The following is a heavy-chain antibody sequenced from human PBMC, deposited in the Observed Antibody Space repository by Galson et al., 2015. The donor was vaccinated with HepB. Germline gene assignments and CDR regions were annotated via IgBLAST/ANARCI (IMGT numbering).Heavy chain of an antibody. V-gene: IGHV1-2*04. Sequence: QSGAEVKKPGASVKVSCKASGYTFTGYYMHWVRQAPGQGLEWMGWINPNSGGTNYAQKFQGWVTMTRDTSISTAYMELSRLRSDDTAVYYCASATLWRGYLDDPYGMDVWGQGTTVTVSS. CDR2: INPNSGGT. J-gene: IGHJ6*02. D-gene: IGHD3-3*01. CDR1: GYTFTGYY. CDR3: ASATLWRGYLDDPYGMDV.